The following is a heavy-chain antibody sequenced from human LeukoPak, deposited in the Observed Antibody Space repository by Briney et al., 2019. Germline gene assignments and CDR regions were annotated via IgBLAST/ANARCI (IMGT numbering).Heavy chain of an antibody. Sequence: GGSLRLSCAASGFTVTNAWMFWVRQAPGRGLEWVGRIKSIADGGTTNYAEPVKGRFTISRDEAENTLYLHMNSLTTEDTAVFYCSYYNYSAIYSQFDLWGRGPLVTVS. CDR2: IKSIADGGTT. CDR1: GFTVTNAW. CDR3: SYYNYSAIYSQFDL. D-gene: IGHD3-22*01. J-gene: IGHJ5*02. V-gene: IGHV3-15*06.